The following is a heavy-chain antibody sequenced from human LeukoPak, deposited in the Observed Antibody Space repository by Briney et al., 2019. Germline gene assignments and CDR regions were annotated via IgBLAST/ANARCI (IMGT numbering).Heavy chain of an antibody. V-gene: IGHV3-21*01. J-gene: IGHJ4*02. Sequence: GGSLRLSCAASGFTFSSYSMKWFRQAPGKGLEWVSSISSSSSYIYYADSVKGRFTISRDNAKNSLYLQMNSLRAEDTAVYYCAREGDYSNYLDFDYWGQGTLVTVSS. CDR1: GFTFSSYS. D-gene: IGHD4-11*01. CDR3: AREGDYSNYLDFDY. CDR2: ISSSSSYI.